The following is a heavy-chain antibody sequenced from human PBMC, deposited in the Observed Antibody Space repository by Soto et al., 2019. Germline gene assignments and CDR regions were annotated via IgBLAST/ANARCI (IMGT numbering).Heavy chain of an antibody. CDR3: AREVPRYYYGSGRRNWFDP. CDR1: GDSVTSNVW. J-gene: IGHJ5*02. D-gene: IGHD3-10*01. CDR2: AYHNGLT. Sequence: PSETLSLTCAVSGDSVTSNVWWSWFLQPPWKGLEWIGEAYHNGLTDYNPSLKSRVTMSVDTSKNEFSLKLTSLTAADTAIYYCAREVPRYYYGSGRRNWFDPWGQGTLVTVSS. V-gene: IGHV4-4*02.